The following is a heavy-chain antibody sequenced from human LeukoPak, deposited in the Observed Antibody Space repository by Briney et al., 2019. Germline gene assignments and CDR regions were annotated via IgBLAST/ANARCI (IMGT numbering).Heavy chain of an antibody. CDR1: GYTFTSYG. CDR2: SSAYDGNA. CDR3: ARVVGLNEWEPHY. J-gene: IGHJ4*02. V-gene: IGHV1-18*01. Sequence: ASVKVSCKASGYTFTSYGISWVRQAPGQGLEWVGWSSAYDGNANYAEKLQGRVTMTSDTSTNTAYMELRSLRSDDTAVYYCARVVGLNEWEPHYWGQGTLVTVSS. D-gene: IGHD1-26*01.